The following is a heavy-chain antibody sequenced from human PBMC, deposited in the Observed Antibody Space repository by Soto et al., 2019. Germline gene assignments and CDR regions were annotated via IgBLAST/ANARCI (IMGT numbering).Heavy chain of an antibody. J-gene: IGHJ4*02. CDR1: GYTFTSYA. V-gene: IGHV1-3*01. CDR3: ARASDIVVVVAATLGY. D-gene: IGHD2-15*01. Sequence: QVQLVQSGAEVKKPGASVKVSCKASGYTFTSYAMHWVRQAPGQRLEWMGWINAGNGNTKYSQKFQGRVTITRDTSASTAYMELSSLRSEDTAVYYCARASDIVVVVAATLGYWGQGTLVTVSS. CDR2: INAGNGNT.